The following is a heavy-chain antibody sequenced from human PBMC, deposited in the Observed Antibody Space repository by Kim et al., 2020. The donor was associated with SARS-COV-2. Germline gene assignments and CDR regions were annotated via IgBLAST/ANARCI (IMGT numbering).Heavy chain of an antibody. D-gene: IGHD3-16*01. Sequence: ASVKVSCKASGYTFTSYGISWVRQAPGQGLEWMGWISAYNGNTNYAQKLQGRVTMPTDTSTSTAYMELRSLRSDDTAVYYCPRLISRDLYYYYYYGMDVWGQGTTVTVSS. CDR3: PRLISRDLYYYYYYGMDV. CDR2: ISAYNGNT. J-gene: IGHJ6*02. V-gene: IGHV1-18*01. CDR1: GYTFTSYG.